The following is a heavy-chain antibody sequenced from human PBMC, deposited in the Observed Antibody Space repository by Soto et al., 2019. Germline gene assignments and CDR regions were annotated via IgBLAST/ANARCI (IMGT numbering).Heavy chain of an antibody. J-gene: IGHJ5*02. Sequence: QVQLVQSGAEVKKPGASVKVSCKASGYTFTSYAMHWVRQAPGQRLEWMGWINAGNGNTKYSQKFQGRVTITRDTXAXXAYMELSSLRSEDTAVYYCARVGVWFGEPDNWFDPWGQGTLVTVSS. V-gene: IGHV1-3*01. D-gene: IGHD3-10*01. CDR3: ARVGVWFGEPDNWFDP. CDR2: INAGNGNT. CDR1: GYTFTSYA.